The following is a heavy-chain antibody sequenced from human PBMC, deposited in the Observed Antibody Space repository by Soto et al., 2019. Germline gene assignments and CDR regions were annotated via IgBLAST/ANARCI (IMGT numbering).Heavy chain of an antibody. V-gene: IGHV4-30-2*01. J-gene: IGHJ4*02. CDR3: ARREGPSYFY. Sequence: PSETLSLTCAVSGGSISSGGYSWSWIRQPPGKGLEWIGHIFHSGSTNYNPSLKSRVTISVDKSKNLFTLRLTSVTAADTAVYYCARREGPSYFYWGQGILVTVSS. D-gene: IGHD3-10*01. CDR1: GGSISSGGYS. CDR2: IFHSGST.